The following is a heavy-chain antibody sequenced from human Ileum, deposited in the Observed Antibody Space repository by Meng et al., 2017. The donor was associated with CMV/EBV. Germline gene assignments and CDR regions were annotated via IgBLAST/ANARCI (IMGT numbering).Heavy chain of an antibody. V-gene: IGHV3-53*01. CDR1: GFGFTYY. CDR2: VYSGGDTT. CDR3: ARVRSGSLDY. J-gene: IGHJ4*02. Sequence: RLSCSASGFGFTYYMIWVRQPPGKGLEWISIVYSGGDTTYYADSVKGRFTISRDNSKNTLFLQMNSLRAEDTAIYYCARVRSGSLDYWGQGTLVTVSS. D-gene: IGHD1-26*01.